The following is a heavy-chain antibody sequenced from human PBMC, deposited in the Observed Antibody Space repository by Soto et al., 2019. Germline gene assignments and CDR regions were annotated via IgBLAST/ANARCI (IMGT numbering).Heavy chain of an antibody. CDR3: ARGLAAMVRYYYYYGMDV. V-gene: IGHV1-18*01. Sequence: GASVKVSCKASGYTFTSYGISWVRQAPGQGLEWMGWISAYNGNTNYAQKLQGRVTMTTDTSTSTAYMELRSLRSDDTAVYYCARGLAAMVRYYYYYGMDVWGQGTRSPSP. CDR1: GYTFTSYG. CDR2: ISAYNGNT. J-gene: IGHJ6*02. D-gene: IGHD5-18*01.